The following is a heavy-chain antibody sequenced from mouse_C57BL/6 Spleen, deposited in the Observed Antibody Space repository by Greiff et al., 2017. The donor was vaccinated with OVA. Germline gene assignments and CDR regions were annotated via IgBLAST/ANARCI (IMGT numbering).Heavy chain of an antibody. V-gene: IGHV1-54*01. Sequence: QVQLQQSGAELVRPGTSVKVSCKASGYAFTNYLIEWVKQRPGQGLEWIGVINPGSGGTNYNEKFKGKATLTADKSSSTAYMQLSSLTSEDSAVYFCARSSGTTVVATDWGQGTTLTVSS. J-gene: IGHJ2*01. D-gene: IGHD1-1*01. CDR3: ARSSGTTVVATD. CDR1: GYAFTNYL. CDR2: INPGSGGT.